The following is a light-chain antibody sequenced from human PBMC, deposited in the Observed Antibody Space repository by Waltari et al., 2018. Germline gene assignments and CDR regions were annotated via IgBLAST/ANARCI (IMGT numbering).Light chain of an antibody. J-gene: IGKJ4*01. CDR3: QQYITTLT. CDR2: AAS. Sequence: DIQMTQSPSSLSASVGDRVTITCRASQSISSYLNWYQQKPGKAPKLLIYAASSLQSGVPSRVSGSGSGTDFTLTISSLQPEDVAVYYCQQYITTLTFGGGTKVEIK. CDR1: QSISSY. V-gene: IGKV1-39*01.